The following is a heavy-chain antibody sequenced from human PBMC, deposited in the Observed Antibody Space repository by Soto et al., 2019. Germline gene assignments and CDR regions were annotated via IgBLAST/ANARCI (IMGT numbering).Heavy chain of an antibody. CDR1: GYSFTSYW. CDR2: IYPGDSDT. CDR3: AGSLWFGEYYYGMDV. V-gene: IGHV5-51*01. D-gene: IGHD3-10*01. Sequence: PGESLKISCKGSGYSFTSYWIGWVRQMPGKGLEWMGIIYPGDSDTRYSPSFQGQVTISADKSISTAYLQRSSLKASDTAMYYCAGSLWFGEYYYGMDVWGQGTTVTVSS. J-gene: IGHJ6*02.